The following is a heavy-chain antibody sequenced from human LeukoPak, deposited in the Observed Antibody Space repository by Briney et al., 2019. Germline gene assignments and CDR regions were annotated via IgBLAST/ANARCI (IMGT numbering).Heavy chain of an antibody. CDR2: ISYDGSNK. D-gene: IGHD3-22*01. J-gene: IGHJ6*03. CDR3: AREARGITMIVVVKRYYYMDV. Sequence: GRSLRLSCAASGFTFSSYAMHWVRQAPGKGLEWVAVISYDGSNKYYADSVKGRFTISRDNSKNTLYLQMNSLRAEDTAVYYCAREARGITMIVVVKRYYYMDVWGKGTTVTVSS. V-gene: IGHV3-30*04. CDR1: GFTFSSYA.